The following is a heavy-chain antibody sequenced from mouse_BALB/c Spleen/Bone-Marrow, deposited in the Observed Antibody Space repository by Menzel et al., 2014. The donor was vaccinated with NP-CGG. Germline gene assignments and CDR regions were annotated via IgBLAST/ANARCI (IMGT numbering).Heavy chain of an antibody. Sequence: VQLVESGPGLVSPSQSLSITCTVSGFSLTSFGVHWVRQPPGKGLEWLGVIWAGGSTNYNSALMSRLSISKDNSQSQVFLKMNSLQTGDSAIYYCARAGSGFFDFWGQGTTLRVSS. CDR1: GFSLTSFG. D-gene: IGHD3-1*01. J-gene: IGHJ2*01. CDR2: IWAGGST. CDR3: ARAGSGFFDF. V-gene: IGHV2-9*02.